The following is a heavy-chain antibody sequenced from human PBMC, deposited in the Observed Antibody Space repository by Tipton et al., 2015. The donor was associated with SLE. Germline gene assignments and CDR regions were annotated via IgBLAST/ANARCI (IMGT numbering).Heavy chain of an antibody. V-gene: IGHV4-34*01. D-gene: IGHD2-15*01. CDR1: GGSFTMYY. CDR3: ATEGGNWFDP. J-gene: IGHJ5*02. Sequence: GLVKPSETLSLTCAVSGGSFTMYYWSWIRQSPGKGLEWIGEINHSGSTNYNPSLKAQVTLSADTSKNQVSLRLTSVTAADTAVYYCATEGGNWFDPWGQGILVTVSS. CDR2: INHSGST.